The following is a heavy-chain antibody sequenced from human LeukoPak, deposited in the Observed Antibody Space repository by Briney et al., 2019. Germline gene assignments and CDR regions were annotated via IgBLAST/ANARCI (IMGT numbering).Heavy chain of an antibody. J-gene: IGHJ6*03. Sequence: SSETLSLTCTVSGGSISSYYWSWIRQPPGKGLEWIGYIYHSGSTYSNPSLESRVTISVDTSKNQFTLKLSSVTAADTALYYCASSPAYCSGGSCYLYYMDVWGKGTTVTVSS. CDR2: IYHSGST. D-gene: IGHD2-15*01. V-gene: IGHV4-59*01. CDR1: GGSISSYY. CDR3: ASSPAYCSGGSCYLYYMDV.